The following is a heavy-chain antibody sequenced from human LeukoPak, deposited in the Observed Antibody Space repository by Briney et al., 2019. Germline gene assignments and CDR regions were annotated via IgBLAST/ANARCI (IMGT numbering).Heavy chain of an antibody. Sequence: KPSETLSLTCTASGGSISHYYWSWLRQPPGKELEWIGYIYYSGSTNYNPSLRSRVSISLDTSKNQFSLQLGAVTAADTAVYYCARGGDCGGDCYSFWYFDLWGRGTLVTVSS. CDR1: GGSISHYY. CDR2: IYYSGST. V-gene: IGHV4-59*01. CDR3: ARGGDCGGDCYSFWYFDL. J-gene: IGHJ2*01. D-gene: IGHD2-21*02.